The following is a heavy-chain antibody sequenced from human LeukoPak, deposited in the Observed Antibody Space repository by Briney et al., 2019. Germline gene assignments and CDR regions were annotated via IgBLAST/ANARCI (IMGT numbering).Heavy chain of an antibody. D-gene: IGHD2-15*01. CDR2: INPNSGGT. CDR3: AGDLGCSGGSCYFEIMALYYFDY. V-gene: IGHV1-2*02. Sequence: GASVKVSCKASGYTFTGYYMHWVRQAPGQGLEWMGWINPNSGGTNYAQKFQGRVTMTRGTSISTAYMELSRLRSDDTAVYYCAGDLGCSGGSCYFEIMALYYFDYWGQGTLVTVSS. J-gene: IGHJ4*02. CDR1: GYTFTGYY.